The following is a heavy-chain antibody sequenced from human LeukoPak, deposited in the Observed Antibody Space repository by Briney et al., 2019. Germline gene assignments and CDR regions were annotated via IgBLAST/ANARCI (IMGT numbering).Heavy chain of an antibody. CDR3: ARSGESVVVPAARFGLSHY. CDR2: IIPILGIA. J-gene: IGHJ4*02. CDR1: GGTFSSYA. V-gene: IGHV1-69*04. D-gene: IGHD2-2*01. Sequence: GSSVKVSCKASGGTFSSYAISWVRQAPGQGLEWMGRIIPILGIANYAQKLQGRVTITADKSTSTAYMELSSLRSEDTAVYYCARSGESVVVPAARFGLSHYWGQGTLVTVSS.